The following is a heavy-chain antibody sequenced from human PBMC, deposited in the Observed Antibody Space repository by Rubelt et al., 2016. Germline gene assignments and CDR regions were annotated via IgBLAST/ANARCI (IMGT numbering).Heavy chain of an antibody. D-gene: IGHD6-19*01. Sequence: QAPGKGLEWVAVVRFDGTRTYYADSVRGRFTMSRDNSRRTLYLQMNSLRAEDTAVYYRAKQVVPGTTHQFAMDVWGQGTKVTVSS. CDR2: VRFDGTRT. J-gene: IGHJ6*01. CDR3: AKQVVPGTTHQFAMDV. V-gene: IGHV3-30*02.